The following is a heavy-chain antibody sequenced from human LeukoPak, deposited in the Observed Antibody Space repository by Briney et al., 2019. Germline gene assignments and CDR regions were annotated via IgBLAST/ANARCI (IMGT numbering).Heavy chain of an antibody. CDR2: ITSSVNYM. CDR3: ARDRGYCSGGTCYPVYFDY. CDR1: GFTLSSYN. Sequence: GGSLRLSCAASGFTLSSYNMNWGRQAPGKGVEGVSSITSSVNYMYYADSVKGRFTISRDNAKNSLYLQMDSLRAEDTALYYCARDRGYCSGGTCYPVYFDYWGQGTLVTVSS. V-gene: IGHV3-21*01. J-gene: IGHJ4*02. D-gene: IGHD2-15*01.